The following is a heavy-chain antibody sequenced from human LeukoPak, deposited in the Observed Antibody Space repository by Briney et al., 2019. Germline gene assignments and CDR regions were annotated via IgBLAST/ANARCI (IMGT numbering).Heavy chain of an antibody. CDR2: ISSSGSTI. CDR1: GFTFSDYY. V-gene: IGHV3-11*04. CDR3: ARDRPIWVGELTYNWFDP. D-gene: IGHD3-10*01. J-gene: IGHJ5*02. Sequence: GGSLRLSCAASGFTFSDYYMSWIRQAPGKWLEWVSYISSSGSTIYYADSVKGRFTISRDNAKNSLYLQMNSLRAEDTAVYYCARDRPIWVGELTYNWFDPWGQGTLVTVSS.